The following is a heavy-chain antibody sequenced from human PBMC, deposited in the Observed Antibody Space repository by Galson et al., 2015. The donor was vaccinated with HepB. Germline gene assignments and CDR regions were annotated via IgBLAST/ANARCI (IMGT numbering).Heavy chain of an antibody. V-gene: IGHV3-21*01. CDR2: ISSSSSYI. Sequence: SLRLSCAASGFTFSSYSMNWVRQAPGKGLEWVSSISSSSSYIYYADSVKGRFTISRDNAKNSLYLQMNSLRAEDTAVYYCARDRPPAIDDILTGLKGYYGMDVWGQGTTVTVPS. CDR3: ARDRPPAIDDILTGLKGYYGMDV. J-gene: IGHJ6*02. CDR1: GFTFSSYS. D-gene: IGHD3-9*01.